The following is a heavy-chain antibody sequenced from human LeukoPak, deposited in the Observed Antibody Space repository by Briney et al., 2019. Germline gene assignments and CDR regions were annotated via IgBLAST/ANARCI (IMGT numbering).Heavy chain of an antibody. CDR3: ARLPGGRNY. CDR1: GGSISSGSYY. CDR2: IYTSGST. V-gene: IGHV4-61*02. Sequence: SSQTLSLTCTVSGGSISSGSYYWSWIRQPAGKGLEWIGRIYTSGSTNYNPSLKSRVTISVDTSKNQFSLKLSSVTAADTAVYYCARLPGGRNYWGQGTLVTVSS. J-gene: IGHJ4*02.